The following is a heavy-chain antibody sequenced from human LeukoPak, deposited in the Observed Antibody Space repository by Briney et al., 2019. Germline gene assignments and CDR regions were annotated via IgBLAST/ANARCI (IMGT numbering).Heavy chain of an antibody. CDR3: ARAYCSGGSCYYYHYGMDV. D-gene: IGHD2-15*01. CDR1: GGTFSSYA. CDR2: ISAYNGNT. Sequence: ASVKVSCKASGGTFSSYAISWVRQAPGQGLEWMGWISAYNGNTNYAQKLQGRVTMTTDTSTSTAYMELRSLRSDDTAVYYCARAYCSGGSCYYYHYGMDVWGQGTTVTVSS. J-gene: IGHJ6*02. V-gene: IGHV1-18*01.